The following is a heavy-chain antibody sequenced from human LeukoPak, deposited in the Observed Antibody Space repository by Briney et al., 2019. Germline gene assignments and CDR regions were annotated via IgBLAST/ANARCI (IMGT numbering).Heavy chain of an antibody. CDR3: ARRLTQYDCFDP. D-gene: IGHD2-2*01. V-gene: IGHV6-1*01. CDR2: TYYRSTWYN. J-gene: IGHJ5*02. Sequence: SQTLSLTCAISGNSVSSNSVTWNWIRQSPSRGLEWLGRTYYRSTWYNDYAVSVRGRITVNPDTSKNQFSLHLNSVTPEDTAVYYCARRLTQYDCFDPWGQEILVTVSS. CDR1: GNSVSSNSVT.